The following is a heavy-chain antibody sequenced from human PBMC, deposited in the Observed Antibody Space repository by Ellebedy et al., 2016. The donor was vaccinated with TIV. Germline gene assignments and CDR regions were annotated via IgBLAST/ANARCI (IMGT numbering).Heavy chain of an antibody. Sequence: MPSETLSLTCTVSGGSISNSDYYWNWIRQPPGKGLEWLGESNRDGTTDYNPSLKRRATISIDTSQNQLSLTLASVTAADTAVYYCARFANNYYYAMDVWGQGTTVTVSS. CDR2: SNRDGTT. V-gene: IGHV4-39*07. CDR3: ARFANNYYYAMDV. J-gene: IGHJ6*02. CDR1: GGSISNSDYY.